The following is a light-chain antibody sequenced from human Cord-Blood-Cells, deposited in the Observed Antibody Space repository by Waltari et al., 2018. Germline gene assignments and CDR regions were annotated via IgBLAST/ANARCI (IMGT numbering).Light chain of an antibody. J-gene: IGKJ1*01. CDR3: QQYGSSTGT. Sequence: DIVLTQSPVPLSLSPGARAPLSCRASQSVSRSYLAGYQQKPGQAPRLLIYGASSRATGIPDRFSGSGSGTDVTLTIRRLEPEAFAVYYCQQYGSSTGTFGQGTKVEIK. CDR1: QSVSRSY. V-gene: IGKV3-20*01. CDR2: GAS.